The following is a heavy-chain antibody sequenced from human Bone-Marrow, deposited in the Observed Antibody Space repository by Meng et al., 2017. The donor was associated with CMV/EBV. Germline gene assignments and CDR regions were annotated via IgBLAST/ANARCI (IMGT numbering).Heavy chain of an antibody. D-gene: IGHD3-16*01. CDR1: GFTFDDYA. Sequence: SLKISCAGFGFTFDDYAMHWVRQAPGKGLEWVSGISWNSGSIGYADSVKGRFTISRDNAKNSLYLQMNSLRAEDTAVYYCARVGAGAAYWGQGNLVNVSS. CDR3: ARVGAGAAY. CDR2: ISWNSGSI. J-gene: IGHJ4*02. V-gene: IGHV3-9*01.